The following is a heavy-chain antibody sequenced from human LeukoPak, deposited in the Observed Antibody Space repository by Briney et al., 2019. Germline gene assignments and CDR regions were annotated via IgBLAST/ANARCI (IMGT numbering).Heavy chain of an antibody. CDR3: AKDRSWELLRYSFDY. CDR1: GFTFSYYG. D-gene: IGHD1-26*01. CDR2: ISYDGSNK. J-gene: IGHJ4*02. Sequence: GGSLRLSCAASGFTFSYYGIHWVRQAPGKGLEWVAVISYDGSNKYYADSVKGRFTISRDNSKNTLYLQMNSLRAEDTAVYYCAKDRSWELLRYSFDYWGQGTLVTVSS. V-gene: IGHV3-30*18.